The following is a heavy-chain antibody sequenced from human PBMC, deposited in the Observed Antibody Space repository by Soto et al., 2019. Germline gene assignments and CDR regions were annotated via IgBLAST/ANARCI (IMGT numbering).Heavy chain of an antibody. D-gene: IGHD5-12*01. CDR3: ARDTPLTDEAYDEDYYCGMDV. CDR1: GGSINNYH. V-gene: IGHV4-59*01. CDR2: VFSSGSA. Sequence: QVQLRESGPTVVKPSETLSLTCTVSGGSINNYHWSWIRQPPGRGLEWIGYVFSSGSANYNPSLKSRVTISVDTYKNQFSLNLASVTDADTAVYFCARDTPLTDEAYDEDYYCGMDVWGQGTTVTVSS. J-gene: IGHJ6*02.